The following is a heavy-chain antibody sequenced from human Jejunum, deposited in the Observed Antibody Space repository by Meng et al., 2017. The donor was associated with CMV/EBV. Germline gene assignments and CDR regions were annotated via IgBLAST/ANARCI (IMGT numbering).Heavy chain of an antibody. CDR1: GFSLSNARMG. D-gene: IGHD4-11*01. CDR2: IFSNDEK. CDR3: ARISTTVSPGDC. Sequence: VSGFSLSNARMGVRWIRQPPGKALEWLAHIFSNDEKSYSTSLKSRLTISKDTSKSQVVLTMTNMDPVDTATYYCARISTTVSPGDCWGQGTLVTVSS. V-gene: IGHV2-26*01. J-gene: IGHJ4*02.